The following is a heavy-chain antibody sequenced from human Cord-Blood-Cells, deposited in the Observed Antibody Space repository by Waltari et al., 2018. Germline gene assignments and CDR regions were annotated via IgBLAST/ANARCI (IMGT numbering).Heavy chain of an antibody. V-gene: IGHV1-69*09. CDR1: GGTFSSYA. CDR2: IIPILGIA. J-gene: IGHJ4*02. D-gene: IGHD6-13*01. Sequence: QVQLVQSGAEVKKPGSSVKVSCKASGGTFSSYAISWMRQAPGHGLEWMGRIIPILGIANYAQKFQGRVTITADKSTSTAYMELSSLRSEDTAVYYCARDRIAAAGTDYWGQGTLVTVSS. CDR3: ARDRIAAAGTDY.